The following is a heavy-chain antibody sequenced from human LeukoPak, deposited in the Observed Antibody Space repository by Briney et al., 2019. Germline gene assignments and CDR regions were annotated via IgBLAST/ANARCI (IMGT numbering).Heavy chain of an antibody. CDR3: ARAQYSSSSHFDY. D-gene: IGHD6-6*01. V-gene: IGHV4-39*07. CDR1: GGSISSSSYY. CDR2: IYYSGST. J-gene: IGHJ4*02. Sequence: SETLSLTCTVSGGSISSSSYYWGWIRQPPGKGLEWIGSIYYSGSTYYNPSLKSRVTISVDTSKNQFSLKLSSVTAADTAVYYCARAQYSSSSHFDYWGQGTLVTVSS.